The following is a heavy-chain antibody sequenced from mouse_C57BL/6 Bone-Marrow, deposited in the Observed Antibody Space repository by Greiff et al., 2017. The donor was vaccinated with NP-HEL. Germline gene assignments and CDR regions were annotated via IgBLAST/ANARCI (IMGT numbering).Heavy chain of an antibody. D-gene: IGHD2-13*01. CDR3: AREGERSFWYFDV. Sequence: VQLQQSGAELARPGASVKLSCKASGYTFTSYGISWVKQRTGQGLEWIGEIYPRSGNTYYNEKFKGKATLTADKSSSTAYMELRSLTSEDSAVYFCAREGERSFWYFDVWGTGTTVTVSS. CDR2: IYPRSGNT. CDR1: GYTFTSYG. J-gene: IGHJ1*03. V-gene: IGHV1-81*01.